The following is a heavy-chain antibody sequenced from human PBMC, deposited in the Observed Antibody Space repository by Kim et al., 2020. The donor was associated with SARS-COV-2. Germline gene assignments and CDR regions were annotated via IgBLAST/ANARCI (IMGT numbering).Heavy chain of an antibody. D-gene: IGHD6-13*01. J-gene: IGHJ6*02. V-gene: IGHV3-11*01. Sequence: VKGPFTISRDNAKNSLYLQMNSLRAEDTAVYYCARGGYKYSSSWYGMDVWGQGTTVTVSS. CDR3: ARGGYKYSSSWYGMDV.